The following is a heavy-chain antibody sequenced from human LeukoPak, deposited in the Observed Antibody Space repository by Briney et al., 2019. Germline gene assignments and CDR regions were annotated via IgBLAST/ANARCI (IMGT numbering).Heavy chain of an antibody. CDR2: INHSGST. CDR1: GGSFSGYY. V-gene: IGHV4-34*01. J-gene: IGHJ5*02. Sequence: SETLSLTCAVYGGSFSGYYWSWIRQPPGKGLEWIGEINHSGSTNYNPSLKSRVTISVDTSKNQFSLKLSSVTAADTAVYYCARGRGDIVVVPADTYNWFDPWGQGTLVTVSS. D-gene: IGHD2-2*01. CDR3: ARGRGDIVVVPADTYNWFDP.